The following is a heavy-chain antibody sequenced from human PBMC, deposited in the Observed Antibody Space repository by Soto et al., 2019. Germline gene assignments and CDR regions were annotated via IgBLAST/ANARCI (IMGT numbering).Heavy chain of an antibody. D-gene: IGHD1-26*01. J-gene: IGHJ4*02. CDR3: ARWGGKLLPPDY. V-gene: IGHV1-3*04. CDR1: GYTFTAFP. CDR2: INTANGDT. Sequence: QVQLVQSGAEVKKPGASVKLSCEASGYTFTAFPIHWVRQAPGRSPEWMGWINTANGDTKYSQKFQGRVTMTTDTSTSTAYMELRSLRSDDTAVYYCARWGGKLLPPDYWGQGTLVTVSS.